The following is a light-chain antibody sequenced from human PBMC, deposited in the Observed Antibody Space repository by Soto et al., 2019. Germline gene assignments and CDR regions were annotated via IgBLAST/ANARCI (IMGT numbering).Light chain of an antibody. Sequence: QSALSQPPSASGSPGQSVTISCTGTSSDVGAYDFVSWYQQFPDRAPKLIIYEVAKRPSGVPDRFSGSKSGNTASLTVSALQAEDEADHYCCSYAGNKVVFGGGTKLTV. CDR2: EVA. CDR1: SSDVGAYDF. CDR3: CSYAGNKVV. J-gene: IGLJ2*01. V-gene: IGLV2-8*01.